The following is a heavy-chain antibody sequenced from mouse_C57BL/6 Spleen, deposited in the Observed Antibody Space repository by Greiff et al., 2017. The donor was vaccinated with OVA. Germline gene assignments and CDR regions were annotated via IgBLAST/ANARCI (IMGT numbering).Heavy chain of an antibody. J-gene: IGHJ3*01. CDR3: ARGTTVVPFAY. V-gene: IGHV1-42*01. CDR1: GYSFTGYY. Sequence: VQLQQSGPELVKPGASVKISCKASGYSFTGYYMNWVKQSPEKSLEWIGELNPSTGGTTYNQKFKAKATLTVDKSSSTAYMQLKSLTSEDSAVYYCARGTTVVPFAYWGQGTLVTVSA. CDR2: LNPSTGGT. D-gene: IGHD1-1*01.